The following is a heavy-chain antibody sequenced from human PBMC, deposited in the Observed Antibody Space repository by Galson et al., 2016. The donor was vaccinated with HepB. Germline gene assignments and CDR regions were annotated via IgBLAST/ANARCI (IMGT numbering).Heavy chain of an antibody. CDR1: GFSFSSYS. V-gene: IGHV3-21*01. CDR3: VREAGSAATANPRFDS. D-gene: IGHD2-21*02. Sequence: SLRLSCAASGFSFSSYSMNWVRQAPGKGLEYVASISTSSTHIYYADSVRGRFTISRDNAENSLFLQMNSLRAEDTAVYYCVREAGSAATANPRFDSWGQGVRVTVPS. J-gene: IGHJ4*02. CDR2: ISTSSTHI.